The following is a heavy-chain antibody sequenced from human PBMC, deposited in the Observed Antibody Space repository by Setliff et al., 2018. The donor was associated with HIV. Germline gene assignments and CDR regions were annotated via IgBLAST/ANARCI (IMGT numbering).Heavy chain of an antibody. CDR1: GYTFTSFD. D-gene: IGHD3-22*01. Sequence: ASVKVSCKASGYTFTSFDINWVRQATGQGLEWMGWMSPNSGYTVYAQKFQGRVTMTSSTSISTAYMELSRLRSEDTAVDYCARSLPYDSIPRDPWGQGTLVTVSS. CDR3: ARSLPYDSIPRDP. J-gene: IGHJ5*02. CDR2: MSPNSGYT. V-gene: IGHV1-8*02.